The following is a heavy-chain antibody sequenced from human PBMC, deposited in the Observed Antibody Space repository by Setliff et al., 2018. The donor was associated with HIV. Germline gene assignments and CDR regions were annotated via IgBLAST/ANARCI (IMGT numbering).Heavy chain of an antibody. D-gene: IGHD6-13*01. Sequence: GGSLRLSCVASGFTFNNAWMNWVRQAPGKGLEWLGRIKKSSDGGTADYAAPVKGRFTISRDDSKNTLYLQMNSLKIEDTAMYYCTSRPPNSSSRRFDPWGQGTLVTVSS. CDR3: TSRPPNSSSRRFDP. V-gene: IGHV3-15*01. J-gene: IGHJ5*02. CDR2: IKKSSDGGTA. CDR1: GFTFNNAW.